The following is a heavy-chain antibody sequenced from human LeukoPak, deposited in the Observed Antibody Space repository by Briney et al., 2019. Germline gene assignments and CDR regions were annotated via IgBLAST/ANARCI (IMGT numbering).Heavy chain of an antibody. Sequence: ASVKVSCTAPGYTFTSYAMHWVRQAPGRRLEWMGWNNAGNGNTKYSQKFQSRVTITRNTSISTAYMELSSLRSEDTAVYYCTRETSSRYFDYWGQGTLVTVSS. CDR1: GYTFTSYA. CDR2: NNAGNGNT. CDR3: TRETSSRYFDY. V-gene: IGHV1-3*01. J-gene: IGHJ4*02.